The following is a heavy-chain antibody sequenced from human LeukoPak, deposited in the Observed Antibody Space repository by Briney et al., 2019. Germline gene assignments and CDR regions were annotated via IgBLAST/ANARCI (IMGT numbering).Heavy chain of an antibody. V-gene: IGHV1-46*01. CDR3: ARDYRGYSGYDFPSPRATGPDWFDP. D-gene: IGHD5-12*01. J-gene: IGHJ5*02. CDR1: GYTFTSYY. Sequence: APVKVSCKASGYTFTSYYMHWVRQAPGQGLEWMGIINPSGGSTSYAQKFQGRVTMTRDTSTSTVYMELSSLRSEDTAVYYCARDYRGYSGYDFPSPRATGPDWFDPWGQGTLVTVSS. CDR2: INPSGGST.